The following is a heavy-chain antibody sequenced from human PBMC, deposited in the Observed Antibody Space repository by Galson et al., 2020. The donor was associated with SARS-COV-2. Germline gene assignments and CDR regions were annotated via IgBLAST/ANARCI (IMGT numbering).Heavy chain of an antibody. D-gene: IGHD4-17*01. J-gene: IGHJ3*01. CDR3: ARRVTTVTTYDVFDL. CDR1: GFRISNYW. V-gene: IGHV5-51*01. CDR2: IYAGDSDP. Sequence: KIGESLKISCTGSGFRISNYWIGWVRQRPGKGLEWMGIIYAGDSDPTYSPSFEGQVTISADGSITTAYLQWSSLKASDTAIYYCARRVTTVTTYDVFDLWGQGTMVTISS.